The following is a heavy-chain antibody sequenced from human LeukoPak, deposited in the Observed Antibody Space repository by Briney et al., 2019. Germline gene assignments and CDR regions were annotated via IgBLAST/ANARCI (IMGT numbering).Heavy chain of an antibody. CDR1: GYTFTSYY. D-gene: IGHD6-13*01. CDR2: INPNSGGT. Sequence: ASVKVSCKASGYTFTSYYMHWVRQAPGQGREWMGWINPNSGGTNYAQKFQGRVTMTRDTSISTAYMELSRLRSDDTAVYYCAASDPYSSSWVRYWYFDLWGRGTLVTVSS. CDR3: AASDPYSSSWVRYWYFDL. V-gene: IGHV1-2*02. J-gene: IGHJ2*01.